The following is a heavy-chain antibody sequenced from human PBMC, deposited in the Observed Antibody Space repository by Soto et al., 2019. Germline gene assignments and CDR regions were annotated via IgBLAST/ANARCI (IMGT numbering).Heavy chain of an antibody. D-gene: IGHD3-10*01. CDR1: GFTFSSYG. CDR2: IWYDGSNK. CDR3: ARLRGSGSFYYYYYGMDV. Sequence: GGSLRLSCAASGFTFSSYGMHWVRQAPGKGLEWVAVIWYDGSNKYYADSVKGRFTISRDNSKNTLYLQMNSLRAEDTAVYYCARLRGSGSFYYYYYGMDVWGQGTTVTVSS. V-gene: IGHV3-33*01. J-gene: IGHJ6*02.